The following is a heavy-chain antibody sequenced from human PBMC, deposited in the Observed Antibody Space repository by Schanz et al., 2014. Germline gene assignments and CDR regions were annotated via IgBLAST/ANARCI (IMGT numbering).Heavy chain of an antibody. J-gene: IGHJ6*03. D-gene: IGHD2-2*01. V-gene: IGHV3-23*04. Sequence: EAHVVESGGGLVQPGGSLRLSCASSGFSFTTYAMSWVRQAPGKGLEWVSSISSGGGSTYYADSVKGRFTISRDNSKNTLYLQMKSLRAEDTAVYYCARVKYCTITRCYRTETEGIYYMDVWGKGTTVTVSS. CDR1: GFSFTTYA. CDR3: ARVKYCTITRCYRTETEGIYYMDV. CDR2: ISSGGGST.